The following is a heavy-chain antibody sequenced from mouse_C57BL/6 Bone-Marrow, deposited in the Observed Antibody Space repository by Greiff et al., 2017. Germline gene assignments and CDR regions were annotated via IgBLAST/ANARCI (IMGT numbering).Heavy chain of an antibody. CDR1: GYSITSDYA. V-gene: IGHV3-2*02. Sequence: EVKLVESGPGLVKPSQSLSLSCTVTGYSITSDYAWNWIRQFPGNKLEWMGNISYSGSTSYNPSLKRRISITRDTSKNQFFLRLNSVTTEDTATYYCALTGTGTWFAYWGQGTLVTVTA. CDR2: ISYSGST. D-gene: IGHD4-1*01. CDR3: ALTGTGTWFAY. J-gene: IGHJ3*01.